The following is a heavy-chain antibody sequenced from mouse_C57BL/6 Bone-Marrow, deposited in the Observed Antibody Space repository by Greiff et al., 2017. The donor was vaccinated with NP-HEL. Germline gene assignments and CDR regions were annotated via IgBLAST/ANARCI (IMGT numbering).Heavy chain of an antibody. CDR2: IHPNSGST. V-gene: IGHV1-64*01. CDR3: ARSGLSTTGRDY. Sequence: QVQLQQPGAELVKPGASVKLSCKASGYTFTSYWMHWVKQRPGQGLEWIGMIHPNSGSTNYNEKFKSKATLTVDKSSSTAYMQLSSLTSEDSAVYYCARSGLSTTGRDYWGQGTTLTVSS. J-gene: IGHJ2*01. CDR1: GYTFTSYW. D-gene: IGHD1-1*01.